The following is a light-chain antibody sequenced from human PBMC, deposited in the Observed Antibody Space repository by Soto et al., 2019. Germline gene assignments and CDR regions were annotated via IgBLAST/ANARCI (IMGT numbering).Light chain of an antibody. Sequence: QSVLTQPRSVTVSPGQSVTISCTGTSTDVGGYNYVSWYQQHPGKVPKLMLYDVSKRPSGVPDRFSGSKSGNTASLTISGLQAEDEADYYCCSYAGRDTLYVFGSGTKVTVL. V-gene: IGLV2-11*01. J-gene: IGLJ1*01. CDR3: CSYAGRDTLYV. CDR1: STDVGGYNY. CDR2: DVS.